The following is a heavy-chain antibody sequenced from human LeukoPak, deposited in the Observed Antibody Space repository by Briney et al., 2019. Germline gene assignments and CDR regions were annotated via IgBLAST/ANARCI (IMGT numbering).Heavy chain of an antibody. CDR1: GYTFTSYG. D-gene: IGHD5-18*01. J-gene: IGHJ5*02. CDR2: ISAYNGNT. V-gene: IGHV1-18*01. CDR3: ARDSTAMVTGWFDP. Sequence: GASVKVSCKASGYTFTSYGISWVRQAPGQGLAWMGWISAYNGNTNYAQKLQGRVTMTTDTSTSTAYMELRSLRSDDTAVYYCARDSTAMVTGWFDPWGQGTLVTVSS.